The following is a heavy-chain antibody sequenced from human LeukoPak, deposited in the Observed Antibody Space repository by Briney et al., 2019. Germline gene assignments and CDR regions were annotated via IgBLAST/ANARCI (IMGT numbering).Heavy chain of an antibody. V-gene: IGHV3-21*01. J-gene: IGHJ5*02. CDR1: GFTFSSYS. D-gene: IGHD2-15*01. CDR2: ISSSSSYI. Sequence: GGSLRLSCAASGFTFSSYSMNWVRQAPGKGLEWVSPISSSSSYIYYADSVKGRFTISRDNAKNSLYLQMNSLRAEDTAVYYCARDGYCSGGSCPLSGWFDPWGQGTLVTVSS. CDR3: ARDGYCSGGSCPLSGWFDP.